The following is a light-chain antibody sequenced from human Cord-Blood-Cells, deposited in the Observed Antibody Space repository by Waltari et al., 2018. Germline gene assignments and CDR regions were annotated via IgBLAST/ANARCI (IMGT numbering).Light chain of an antibody. V-gene: IGLV2-14*01. CDR3: SSYTSSSTVV. CDR2: EVS. CDR1: GSDVGGYNY. Sequence: ARPQPPSLPGLPGQSIPISSTETGSDVGGYNYVSCYQQHPGKAPKLMIYEVSNRPSGVSNRFSGSKSGNTASLTISGLQAEDEADYYCSSYTSSSTVVFGGGTKLTVL. J-gene: IGLJ2*01.